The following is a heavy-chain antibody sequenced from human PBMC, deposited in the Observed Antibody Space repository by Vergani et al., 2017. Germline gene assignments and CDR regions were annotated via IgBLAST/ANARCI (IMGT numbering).Heavy chain of an antibody. D-gene: IGHD2-2*01. J-gene: IGHJ4*02. CDR3: AKGDRPAPYWSSTSCYPRPGGYSSSSGGMHY. CDR2: IRYDGSNK. CDR1: GFTFSSYG. V-gene: IGHV3-30*02. Sequence: QVQLVESGGGVVQPGGSLRLSCAASGFTFSSYGMHWVRQAPGKGLEWVAFIRYDGSNKYYADSVKGRFTISRDNSKNTLYLQMNSLRAEDTAVYYCAKGDRPAPYWSSTSCYPRPGGYSSSSGGMHYWGQGTLVTVSS.